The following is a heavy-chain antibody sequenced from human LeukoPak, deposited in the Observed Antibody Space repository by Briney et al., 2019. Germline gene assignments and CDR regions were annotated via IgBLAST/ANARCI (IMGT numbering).Heavy chain of an antibody. V-gene: IGHV3-11*01. J-gene: IGHJ4*02. Sequence: PGGSLRLSCAASGFTFSDYYMSWIHQAPGKGLEWVSYISSSGSTIYYADSVKGRFTISRDNAKKSLYRQMDSLRAEDTAVYCCAKDRWLVHGGLDYWGQGTLVSVSS. CDR1: GFTFSDYY. CDR3: AKDRWLVHGGLDY. CDR2: ISSSGSTI. D-gene: IGHD6-19*01.